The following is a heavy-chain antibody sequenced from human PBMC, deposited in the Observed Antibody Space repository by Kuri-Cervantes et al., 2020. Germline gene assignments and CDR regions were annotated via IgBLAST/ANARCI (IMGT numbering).Heavy chain of an antibody. V-gene: IGHV3-53*01. CDR2: FYTGGST. CDR1: GGSISSGGYY. J-gene: IGHJ4*02. D-gene: IGHD5-24*01. CDR3: AKDEDGNGYRVYFDY. Sequence: GESLKISCTVSGGSISSGGYYWSWVRQAPGKGLEWVSVFYTGGSTFYADSVKGRFTISRDNAKNSLYLQMNSLRAEDTAVYYCAKDEDGNGYRVYFDYWGQGTLVTVSS.